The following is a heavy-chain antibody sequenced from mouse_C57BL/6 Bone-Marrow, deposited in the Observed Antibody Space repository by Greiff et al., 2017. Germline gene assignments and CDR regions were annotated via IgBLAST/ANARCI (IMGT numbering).Heavy chain of an antibody. CDR1: GYTFTGYW. D-gene: IGHD2-12*01. CDR2: INPNSGST. Sequence: QVQLQQPGAELVKPGASVKLSCKASGYTFTGYWMHWVKQRPGQGLEWIGMINPNSGSTNYNEKFKSKATLTVDKSSSTAYKQLSSLTSEDSAVYDCASTRDDEAMDYWGQGTSVTVSS. V-gene: IGHV1-64*01. CDR3: ASTRDDEAMDY. J-gene: IGHJ4*01.